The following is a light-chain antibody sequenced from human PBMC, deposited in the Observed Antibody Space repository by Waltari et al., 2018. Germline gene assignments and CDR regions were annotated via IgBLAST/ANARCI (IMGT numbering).Light chain of an antibody. CDR1: QSVSSN. J-gene: IGKJ1*01. CDR2: GAS. Sequence: PATLSVSPGERATLSCRASQSVSSNLAWYQHKPGQAPRLLIYGASTRATGIPARFSGSGSGTEFTLTISSLQSEDFAVYYCQQYNNWWTFGQGP. CDR3: QQYNNWWT. V-gene: IGKV3-15*01.